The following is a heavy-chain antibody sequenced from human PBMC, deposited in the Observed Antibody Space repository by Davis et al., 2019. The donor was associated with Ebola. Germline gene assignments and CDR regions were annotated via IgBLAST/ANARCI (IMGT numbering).Heavy chain of an antibody. CDR3: ARGSRYSSSWCNY. J-gene: IGHJ4*02. CDR1: GFTFDDYA. CDR2: FSWNSAGT. D-gene: IGHD6-6*01. Sequence: SLKISCAASGFTFDDYAMHWVRQAPGKGLEWVSGFSWNSAGTSYADSVKGRFTISRDNAKNTLYLQMNSLRAEDTAVYYCARGSRYSSSWCNYWGQGTLVTVSS. V-gene: IGHV3-9*01.